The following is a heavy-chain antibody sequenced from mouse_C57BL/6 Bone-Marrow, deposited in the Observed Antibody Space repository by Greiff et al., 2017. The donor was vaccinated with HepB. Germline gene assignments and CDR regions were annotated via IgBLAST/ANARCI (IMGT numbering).Heavy chain of an antibody. CDR2: INPYNGDT. D-gene: IGHD1-1*01. V-gene: IGHV1-20*01. CDR3: ARWYYGGFAY. CDR1: GYSFTGYF. Sequence: EVQLVESGPELVKPGDSVKISCKASGYSFTGYFMNWVMQSHGKSLEWIGRINPYNGDTFYNQKFKGKATLTVDKSSSTAHMELRSLTSEDSAVYYCARWYYGGFAYWGQGTLVTVSA. J-gene: IGHJ3*01.